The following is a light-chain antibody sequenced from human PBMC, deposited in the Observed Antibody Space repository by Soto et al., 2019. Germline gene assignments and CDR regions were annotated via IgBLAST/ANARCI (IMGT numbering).Light chain of an antibody. Sequence: DIVMTQSPAILSVSLGERATLSCLASQSISDNLAWYQQRSGQAPRLLIYGASTRATGAPARFSGSGSGTEFTITISSLQSDDFAIYYCPQYKSWLPLTFGGGTKVE. CDR1: QSISDN. V-gene: IGKV3-15*01. CDR3: PQYKSWLPLT. CDR2: GAS. J-gene: IGKJ4*01.